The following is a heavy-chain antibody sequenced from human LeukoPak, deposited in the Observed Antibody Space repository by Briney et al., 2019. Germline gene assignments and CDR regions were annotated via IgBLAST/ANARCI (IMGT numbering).Heavy chain of an antibody. CDR1: GFTFNGYS. CDR2: ISTSSRYI. V-gene: IGHV3-21*01. Sequence: PGGALRLSCTASGFTFNGYSMSWVRQAPGKGLEWVSSISTSSRYIYYSDSVKGRFTISRNNPKNSLYLQMNSLRAEDTAVYYCARNRGDPSYFDYWGQGTLVTVSS. D-gene: IGHD4-17*01. CDR3: ARNRGDPSYFDY. J-gene: IGHJ4*02.